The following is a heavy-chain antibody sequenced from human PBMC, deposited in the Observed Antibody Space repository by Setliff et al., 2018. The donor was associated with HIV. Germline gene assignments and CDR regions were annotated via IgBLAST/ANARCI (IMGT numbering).Heavy chain of an antibody. J-gene: IGHJ3*02. CDR2: INPNSGGT. D-gene: IGHD3-22*01. CDR1: GYTFTGYY. V-gene: IGHV1-2*02. Sequence: ASVKVSCKASGYTFTGYYIHWVRQAPGQGLEWMGWINPNSGGTNYAQRFQGRVTMTGDTSIGTAYMELRRLRSDDTAVYYCAREGSSDSSPGGHDVFDIWGQGTMVTVSS. CDR3: AREGSSDSSPGGHDVFDI.